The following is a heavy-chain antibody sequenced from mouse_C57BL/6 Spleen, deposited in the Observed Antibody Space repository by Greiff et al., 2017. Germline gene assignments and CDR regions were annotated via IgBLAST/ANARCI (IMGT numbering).Heavy chain of an antibody. D-gene: IGHD1-1*01. V-gene: IGHV5-17*01. J-gene: IGHJ4*01. Sequence: EVMLVESGGGLVKPGGSLKLSCAASGFTFSDYGMHWVRQAPEKGLEWVAYISSGSSTIYYADTVKGRFTISRDNAKNTLFLQMTSLRSEDTAMYHCARPGYGSPYYYAMDYWGQGTSVTVSS. CDR3: ARPGYGSPYYYAMDY. CDR1: GFTFSDYG. CDR2: ISSGSSTI.